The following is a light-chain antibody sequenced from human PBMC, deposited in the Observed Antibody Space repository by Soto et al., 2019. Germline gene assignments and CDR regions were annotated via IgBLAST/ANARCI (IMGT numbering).Light chain of an antibody. CDR3: QTWSTDIRV. J-gene: IGLJ3*02. V-gene: IGLV4-69*01. CDR1: SGHNSYA. CDR2: VNSDGSH. Sequence: QAVVTQSPSASASLGASVKLTCTLSSGHNSYAIAWHQQQPEKGPRYLMKVNSDGSHSKGDGIPDRFSGSSSGAERYLTISSLQSEDEADYYCQTWSTDIRVFGGGTKVTVL.